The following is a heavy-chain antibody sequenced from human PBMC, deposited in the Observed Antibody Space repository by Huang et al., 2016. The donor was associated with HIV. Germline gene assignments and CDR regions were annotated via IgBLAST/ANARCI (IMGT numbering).Heavy chain of an antibody. J-gene: IGHJ5*02. Sequence: QVQLVASGEGLVQPGRSLRLSCAASGFTFTNYAIHWVRQAPGKGLECVAFISYDGRNKFYADSVKGRFTISRDNSKSTLYLLMNSLRVDDTALYYCARSAVPGDGDWFDPWGQGTLVTVSS. CDR1: GFTFTNYA. CDR2: ISYDGRNK. V-gene: IGHV3-30*04. D-gene: IGHD6-19*01. CDR3: ARSAVPGDGDWFDP.